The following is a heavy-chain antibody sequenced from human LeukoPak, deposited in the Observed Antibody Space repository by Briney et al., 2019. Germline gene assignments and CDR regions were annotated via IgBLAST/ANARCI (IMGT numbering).Heavy chain of an antibody. CDR1: GGAITSHY. D-gene: IGHD1-14*01. CDR2: VYYGGPT. CDR3: ASAPTPTIRPNWFHP. Sequence: SEPLSLACTVSGGAITSHYWSWLRQSPEKGLEWIGFVYYGGPTNYNPSFKSRVTMSVHTSRSQVSLQLTSVTSADTAVYYCASAPTPTIRPNWFHPWGPGTLVTVSS. J-gene: IGHJ5*02. V-gene: IGHV4-59*11.